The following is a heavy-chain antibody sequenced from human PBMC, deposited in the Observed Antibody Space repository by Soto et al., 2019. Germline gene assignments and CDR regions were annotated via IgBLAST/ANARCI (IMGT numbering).Heavy chain of an antibody. D-gene: IGHD5-18*01. CDR1: GGTFHTYT. J-gene: IGHJ4*02. Sequence: KVSCKASGGTFHTYTFSWVRQAPGQGLEWMGSITPIYPTTNYAEKFQGRLTVTADGSTNTAYMELNSLTSEDTAVYYCARIPRYSFPTSDDLDSWGQGTLVTVSS. CDR2: ITPIYPTT. V-gene: IGHV1-69*15. CDR3: ARIPRYSFPTSDDLDS.